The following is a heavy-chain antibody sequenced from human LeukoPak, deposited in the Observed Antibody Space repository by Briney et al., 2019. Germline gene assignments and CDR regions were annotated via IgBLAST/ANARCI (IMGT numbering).Heavy chain of an antibody. CDR2: ISAYNGNT. CDR3: ARESGSYYERKAADY. D-gene: IGHD1-26*01. J-gene: IGHJ4*02. V-gene: IGHV1-18*01. Sequence: ASVKVSCKASGYTFTSYGISWVRQAPGQGLEWMGWISAYNGNTNYAQKLQGRVTMTTATSTSTAYMELRSLRSDDTAVYYCARESGSYYERKAADYWGQGTLVTVSS. CDR1: GYTFTSYG.